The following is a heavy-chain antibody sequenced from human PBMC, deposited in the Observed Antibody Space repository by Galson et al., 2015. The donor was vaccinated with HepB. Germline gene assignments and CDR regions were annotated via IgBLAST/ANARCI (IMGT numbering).Heavy chain of an antibody. V-gene: IGHV1-24*01. D-gene: IGHD5-12*01. CDR2: FDPEDGET. Sequence: SVKVSCKVSGYTLTELSMHWVRQAPGKGLERMGGFDPEDGETIYAQKFQGRVTMTEDTSTDTAHMELSSLRSEDTAVYYCATVTIVATIRAEYFQHWGQGTLVTVSS. CDR1: GYTLTELS. J-gene: IGHJ1*01. CDR3: ATVTIVATIRAEYFQH.